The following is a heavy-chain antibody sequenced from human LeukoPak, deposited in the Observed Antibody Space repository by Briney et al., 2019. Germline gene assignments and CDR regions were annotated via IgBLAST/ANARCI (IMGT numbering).Heavy chain of an antibody. V-gene: IGHV1-2*02. D-gene: IGHD5-12*01. CDR2: INPNSGVT. CDR1: GYTFTDDY. CDR3: AREKIGSGYDQDLDY. Sequence: GASVKVSCKASGYTFTDDYVHWVRQAPGQGLEWMGWINPNSGVTNYAQNFQGRVTMTSDTSISTAYMALSSLRSDDTAVYYCAREKIGSGYDQDLDYWGQGTLVTVSS. J-gene: IGHJ4*02.